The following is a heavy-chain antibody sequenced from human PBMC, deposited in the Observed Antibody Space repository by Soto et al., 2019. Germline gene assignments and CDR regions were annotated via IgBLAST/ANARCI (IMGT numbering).Heavy chain of an antibody. D-gene: IGHD3-22*01. Sequence: EVQLLESGGGLVQPGGSLRLSCAASGFTFSSYAMNWVRQAPGRGLEWVSVIAGRAGSTHYADSVKGRFTISRDNSNNPVYRQMNSLRAEDTALSYCAKDRYFDASGYGRLGAFDVWGQGTMVTVSS. J-gene: IGHJ3*01. CDR2: IAGRAGST. CDR1: GFTFSSYA. V-gene: IGHV3-23*01. CDR3: AKDRYFDASGYGRLGAFDV.